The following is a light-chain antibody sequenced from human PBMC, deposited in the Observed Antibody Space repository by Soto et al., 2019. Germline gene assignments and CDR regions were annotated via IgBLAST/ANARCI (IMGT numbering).Light chain of an antibody. Sequence: QFVLTQPSFLSGSPGLSVTNSCTGTNSDDGGYNYVSWYQQQPGKAPKLMIYDVSNRPSGVSNRFSGSKSGNTASLTISGLQAEDEADYYCSSYTSSSTQVFGTGTKVTVL. CDR3: SSYTSSSTQV. V-gene: IGLV2-14*03. CDR1: NSDDGGYNY. J-gene: IGLJ1*01. CDR2: DVS.